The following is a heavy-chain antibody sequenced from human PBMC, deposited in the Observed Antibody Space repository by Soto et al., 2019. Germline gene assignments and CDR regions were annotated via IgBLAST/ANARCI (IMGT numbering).Heavy chain of an antibody. CDR1: GGSISSYY. D-gene: IGHD1-26*01. Sequence: SETLSLTCTVSGGSISSYYWSWIRQPPGKGLEWIGYIYYSGSTNYNPSLKSRVTISVDTSKNQFSLKLSSVTAADTAVYYRARDSGSYDRTNWFDPWGQGTLVTVSS. CDR2: IYYSGST. J-gene: IGHJ5*02. V-gene: IGHV4-59*01. CDR3: ARDSGSYDRTNWFDP.